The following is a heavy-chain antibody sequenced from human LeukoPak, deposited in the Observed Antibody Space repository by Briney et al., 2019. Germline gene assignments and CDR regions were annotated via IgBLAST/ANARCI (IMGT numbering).Heavy chain of an antibody. V-gene: IGHV3-74*01. CDR2: INSGGSSA. CDR3: ARGGARRGYYTMDV. Sequence: PGGSLRLSCDASGFSFSSYWMHWVRQAPGKGLVWVSRINSGGSSATYADSVKGRFTTSRDNAKHTLYLQMTSLSAEDTAVYFCARGGARRGYYTMDVWGPGTTVTVSS. D-gene: IGHD1-26*01. J-gene: IGHJ6*02. CDR1: GFSFSSYW.